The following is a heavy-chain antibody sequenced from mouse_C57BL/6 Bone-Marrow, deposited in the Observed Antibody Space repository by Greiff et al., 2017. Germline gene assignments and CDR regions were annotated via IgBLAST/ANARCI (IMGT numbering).Heavy chain of an antibody. D-gene: IGHD1-1*01. V-gene: IGHV2-3*01. Sequence: QVQLKESGPGLVAPSQTLSITCTVSGFSFTSYGVSWVRQPPGKGLEWLGVIWGEGSTNYPSALISRLSIIKDNSKSQVFLSLNSLQTDDTATYYCPQLERYDFDYWGQGTTLTVSS. J-gene: IGHJ2*01. CDR2: IWGEGST. CDR3: PQLERYDFDY. CDR1: GFSFTSYG.